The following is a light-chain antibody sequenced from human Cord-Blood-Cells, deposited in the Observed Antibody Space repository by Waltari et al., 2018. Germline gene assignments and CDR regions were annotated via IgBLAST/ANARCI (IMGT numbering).Light chain of an antibody. J-gene: IGLJ1*01. Sequence: SYELTQPPSVSVSPGQTXXXXXXXXXXXXXXXCGYPQRPGQSPVLVIYQDSKRPSGIPERFSGSNSGNTATLTISGTQAMDEADYYCQAWDSSTGVFGTGTKVTVL. V-gene: IGLV3-1*01. CDR2: QDS. CDR3: QAWDSSTGV. CDR1: XXXXXX.